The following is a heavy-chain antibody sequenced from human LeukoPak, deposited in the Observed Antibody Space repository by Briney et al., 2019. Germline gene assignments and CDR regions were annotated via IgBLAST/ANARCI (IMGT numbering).Heavy chain of an antibody. Sequence: PGGSLRLSCAASGFTFSSYAMSWVRQAPGQGLEWVSAISGSGGSTYYADSVKGRFTISRDNSKNTLYLQMNSLRAEDTAVYYCAKARGPLIGVNWFDPWGQGTLVTVSS. CDR3: AKARGPLIGVNWFDP. J-gene: IGHJ5*02. CDR1: GFTFSSYA. V-gene: IGHV3-23*01. CDR2: ISGSGGST. D-gene: IGHD3-10*01.